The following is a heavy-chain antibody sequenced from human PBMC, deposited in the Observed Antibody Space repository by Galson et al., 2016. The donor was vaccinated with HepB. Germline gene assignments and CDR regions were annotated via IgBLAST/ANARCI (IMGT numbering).Heavy chain of an antibody. D-gene: IGHD6-25*01. V-gene: IGHV3-74*01. CDR1: GFAFGNHW. CDR2: VNSDGTTS. CDR3: ARDHPVEYAAAYNWFDP. Sequence: SLRLSCAASGFAFGNHWIHLVRQAPGKGLVWVSRVNSDGTTSDYADSVKGRLTISRDNAKNTLYLQMNSLRADDTAVYYCARDHPVEYAAAYNWFDPWGQVALVTVSS. J-gene: IGHJ5*02.